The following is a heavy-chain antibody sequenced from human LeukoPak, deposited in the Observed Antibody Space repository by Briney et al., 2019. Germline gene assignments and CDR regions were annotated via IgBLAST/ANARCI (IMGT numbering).Heavy chain of an antibody. CDR3: ARGKQQLATIDY. CDR1: GGSISSSGYY. CDR2: LYYSGST. V-gene: IGHV4-39*07. J-gene: IGHJ4*02. D-gene: IGHD6-13*01. Sequence: PSETLSLTCTVSGGSISSSGYYWGWIRQPPGEGLEWIGSLYYSGSTYYNPSLKSRVTISVDTSKNQFSLKLSSVTAADTAVYYCARGKQQLATIDYWGQGTLVTVSS.